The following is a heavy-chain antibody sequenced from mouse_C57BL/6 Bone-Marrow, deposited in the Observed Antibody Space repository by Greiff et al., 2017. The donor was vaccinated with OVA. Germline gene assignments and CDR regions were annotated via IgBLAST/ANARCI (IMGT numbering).Heavy chain of an antibody. D-gene: IGHD1-1*02. V-gene: IGHV7-1*01. CDR2: SRNKANDYTT. CDR3: ARDLYGPSAY. J-gene: IGHJ3*01. CDR1: GFTFSDFY. Sequence: EVMLVESGGGLVQSGRSLRLSCATSGFTFSDFYMEWVRQAPGKGLEWIAASRNKANDYTTEYSASVKGRFIVSRDTSQSILYLQMNALRAEDTAIYYCARDLYGPSAYWGQGTLVTVSA.